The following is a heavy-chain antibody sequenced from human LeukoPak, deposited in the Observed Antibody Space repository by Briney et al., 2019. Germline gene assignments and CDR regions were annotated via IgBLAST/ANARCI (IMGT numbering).Heavy chain of an antibody. J-gene: IGHJ5*02. CDR3: ARDRTDRLAPINWDIVVVPAAMSSWWFDP. V-gene: IGHV1-24*01. CDR1: GYTLTELS. Sequence: GASVTVSCKVSGYTLTELSMHWVRQAPGKGLEWMGGFDPEDGETIYAQKFQGRVTMTEDTSTDTAYMELSSLRSEDTAVYYCARDRTDRLAPINWDIVVVPAAMSSWWFDPWGQGTLVTVSS. D-gene: IGHD2-2*01. CDR2: FDPEDGET.